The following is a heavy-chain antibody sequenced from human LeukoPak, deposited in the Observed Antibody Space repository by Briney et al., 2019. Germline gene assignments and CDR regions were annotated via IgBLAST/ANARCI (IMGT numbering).Heavy chain of an antibody. CDR2: TNTDGTNT. V-gene: IGHV3-74*01. D-gene: IGHD3-22*01. J-gene: IGHJ5*02. Sequence: GGSLRLSCAASGFTFSTFWMHWVRQAPGKGLLWVSQTNTDGTNTNYADSAKGRFTISRDNAKKTLYLQMNSLRAEDTAVYFCAKDDYYDSSGDPNWFDPWGQGTLVTVSS. CDR3: AKDDYYDSSGDPNWFDP. CDR1: GFTFSTFW.